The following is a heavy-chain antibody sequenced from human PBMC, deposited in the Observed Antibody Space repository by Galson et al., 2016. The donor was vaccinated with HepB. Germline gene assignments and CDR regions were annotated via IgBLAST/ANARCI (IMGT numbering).Heavy chain of an antibody. D-gene: IGHD6-13*01. V-gene: IGHV3-33*01. CDR1: GFSFKSYG. J-gene: IGHJ5*02. CDR2: IWFDGSKK. Sequence: SLRLSCAAPGFSFKSYGMHWVRQAPGKGLEWVAQIWFDGSKKYYADSVKGRFTVSRDNSKNTLYLQMSSLRAEDTAFYYCARAYSSAWYLQGSWGRGTLVTVSS. CDR3: ARAYSSAWYLQGS.